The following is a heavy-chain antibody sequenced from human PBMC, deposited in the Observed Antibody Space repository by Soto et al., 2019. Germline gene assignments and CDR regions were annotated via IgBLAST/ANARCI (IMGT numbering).Heavy chain of an antibody. CDR3: ARTEGTALVPDC. V-gene: IGHV1-69*02. CDR1: GGTFSSDT. CDR2: IIPIVTIF. Sequence: QVQLVQSGAEVKKPGSSVKVSCKASGGTFSSDTISWVRQAPGQGLEWMGRIIPIVTIFTYAPKFQGRLNITAYKSATTAYIKLSSLKSDDTAEYYSARTEGTALVPDCWGEETLVTVSS. J-gene: IGHJ4*02. D-gene: IGHD5-18*01.